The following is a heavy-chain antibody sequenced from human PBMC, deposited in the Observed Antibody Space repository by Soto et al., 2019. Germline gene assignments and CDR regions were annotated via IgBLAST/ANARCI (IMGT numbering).Heavy chain of an antibody. CDR3: VKDNYEFFPGRQTQRENGFDH. V-gene: IGHV3-30*18. CDR2: VSYDGTNK. J-gene: IGHJ5*02. D-gene: IGHD3-16*01. CDR1: GFVFTKYD. Sequence: GRSLRLYCASSGFVFTKYDMQWVRPAPGKGLEWVAVVSYDGTNKYYTDSVNGRFTIARDNSKNTLYLQLNSLRPEETAVYYCVKDNYEFFPGRQTQRENGFDHWGPGTLFSVPS.